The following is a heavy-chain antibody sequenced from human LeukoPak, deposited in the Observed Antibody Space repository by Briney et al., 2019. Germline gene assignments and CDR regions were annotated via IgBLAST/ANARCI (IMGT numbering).Heavy chain of an antibody. Sequence: ASVKVSCKASGGTFSSYAISWVRQAPGQGLEWMGGIIPIFGTANYAQKFQGRVTIPTDESTSTAYMELSSLRSEDTAVYYCARTTTVRGGERASSWYNYFDYWGQGTLVTVSS. D-gene: IGHD3-10*01. J-gene: IGHJ4*02. CDR1: GGTFSSYA. CDR3: ARTTTVRGGERASSWYNYFDY. V-gene: IGHV1-69*05. CDR2: IIPIFGTA.